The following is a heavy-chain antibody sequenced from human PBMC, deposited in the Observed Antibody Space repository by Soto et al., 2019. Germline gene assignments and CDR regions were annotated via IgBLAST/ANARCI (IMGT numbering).Heavy chain of an antibody. CDR2: ISYDGSNK. D-gene: IGHD2-8*01. V-gene: IGHV3-30*03. CDR3: ASGPNTDY. CDR1: GFTFSSYG. Sequence: GGSLRLSCAASGFTFSSYGMYWVRQAPGKGLEWVAVISYDGSNKYYADSVKGRFTISXXXXXXTXYLQXXXLRAEDTAVYYCASGPNTDYWGQGTLVTVSS. J-gene: IGHJ4*02.